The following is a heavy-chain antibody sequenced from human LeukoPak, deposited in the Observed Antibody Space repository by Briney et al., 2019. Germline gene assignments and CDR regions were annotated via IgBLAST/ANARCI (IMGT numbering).Heavy chain of an antibody. CDR3: ARAYYVWGSYRPN. Sequence: GGSLRLSCAASGFTFSSYSMNWVRQAPGKGLEWVSYISSSSSTIYYADSVKGRFTISRDNAKNSLYLQMNSLRAEDTAVYYCARAYYVWGSYRPNWGQGTLVTVSS. J-gene: IGHJ4*02. CDR1: GFTFSSYS. V-gene: IGHV3-48*04. CDR2: ISSSSSTI. D-gene: IGHD3-16*02.